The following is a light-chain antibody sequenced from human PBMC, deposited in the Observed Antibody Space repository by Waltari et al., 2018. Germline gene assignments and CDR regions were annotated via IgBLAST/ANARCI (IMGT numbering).Light chain of an antibody. Sequence: AIRMTQSPSSFSASTGDTVTTPCRANQSVTSYLAWYQQKPGIAPKLLLYAVSTLQSGVPSRFTGSGSETDFTLTINCLQSDDFATYYCQQYYSYPYTFGQGTKLEI. CDR2: AVS. J-gene: IGKJ2*01. V-gene: IGKV1-8*01. CDR3: QQYYSYPYT. CDR1: QSVTSY.